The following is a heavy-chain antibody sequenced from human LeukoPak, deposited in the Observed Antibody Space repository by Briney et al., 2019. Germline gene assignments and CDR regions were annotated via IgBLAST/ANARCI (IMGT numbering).Heavy chain of an antibody. D-gene: IGHD3-22*01. CDR1: GGSISSYY. CDR2: IYYSGST. CDR3: ARVPYYDSRTFDY. V-gene: IGHV4-59*01. J-gene: IGHJ4*02. Sequence: SETLSLTCTVSGGSISSYYWSWIRQPPGKGLEWIGYIYYSGSTNYNPSLKSRVTISVDTSKNQFSLKLSSVTAADTAVYYCARVPYYDSRTFDYWGQGPLVTVSS.